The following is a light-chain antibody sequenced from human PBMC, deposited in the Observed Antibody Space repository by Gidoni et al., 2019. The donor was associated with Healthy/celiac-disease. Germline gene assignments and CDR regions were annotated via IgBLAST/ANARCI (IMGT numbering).Light chain of an antibody. J-gene: IGKJ5*01. Sequence: EIVLTQSPGTLSLSPGERATLSCRASQSVSSSYLAWYQQKPGQAPRLLIYGASSRATGIPDRFSGSGSGTDFTLTISRLEPEDFAVYYCQQYGSSLSITFVQXTRLEIK. CDR1: QSVSSSY. V-gene: IGKV3-20*01. CDR3: QQYGSSLSIT. CDR2: GAS.